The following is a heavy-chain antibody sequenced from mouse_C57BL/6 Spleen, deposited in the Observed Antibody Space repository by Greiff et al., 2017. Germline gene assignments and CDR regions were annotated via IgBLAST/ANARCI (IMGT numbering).Heavy chain of an antibody. CDR1: GYTFTSYW. Sequence: QVQLQQPGAELVRPGSSVKLSCKASGYTFTSYWMHWVKQRPIQGLEWIGNIDPSDSETHYNQKFKDKATLTVDKSSSTAYMQLSSLTSEDSAVYYCAREGCFTTVVGRGYFDVWGTGTTVTVSS. J-gene: IGHJ1*03. CDR2: IDPSDSET. V-gene: IGHV1-52*01. CDR3: AREGCFTTVVGRGYFDV. D-gene: IGHD1-1*01.